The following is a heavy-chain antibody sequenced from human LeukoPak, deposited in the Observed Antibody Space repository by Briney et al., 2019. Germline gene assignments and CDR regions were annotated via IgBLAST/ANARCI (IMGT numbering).Heavy chain of an antibody. J-gene: IGHJ4*02. CDR3: AKSSIIAAAGPYYFDY. V-gene: IGHV1-18*01. CDR1: GYTFTSYA. D-gene: IGHD6-13*01. CDR2: ISADNGNT. Sequence: ASVKVSCKASGYTFTSYAISWVRQAPGQGLEWMGWISADNGNTDYAQRFQGRVTMTTDTSTSTAYMELSSLRSEDTAVYYCAKSSIIAAAGPYYFDYWGQGTLVTVSS.